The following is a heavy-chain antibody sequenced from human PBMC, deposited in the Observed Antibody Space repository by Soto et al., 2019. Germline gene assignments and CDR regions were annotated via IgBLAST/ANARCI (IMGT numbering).Heavy chain of an antibody. CDR1: GGTLSSYA. CDR2: IIPIFGTA. CDR3: ATRRDGYTKFDY. J-gene: IGHJ4*02. Sequence: SVKVTCKASGGTLSSYAISWVRQAPGQGLEWMGGIIPIFGTANYAQKFQGRVTIIADGSTRTAYMELSSLRSEDTAVYYCATRRDGYTKFDYWGQGTLVTVSS. V-gene: IGHV1-69*01. D-gene: IGHD5-12*01.